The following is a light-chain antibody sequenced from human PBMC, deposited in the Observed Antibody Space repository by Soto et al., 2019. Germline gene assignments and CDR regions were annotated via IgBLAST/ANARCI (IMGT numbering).Light chain of an antibody. CDR2: DNT. CDR3: GTWDSSLSAGV. CDR1: YSNIETNY. Sequence: QSVLTQPPSISATPGQKVTISCSGSYSNIETNYVSWYQQPPGTAPKLLIYDNTERPSGIPDRFSGSKSGSSATLGITGLQTGDEADYYCGTWDSSLSAGVFGTGTKGTVL. J-gene: IGLJ1*01. V-gene: IGLV1-51*01.